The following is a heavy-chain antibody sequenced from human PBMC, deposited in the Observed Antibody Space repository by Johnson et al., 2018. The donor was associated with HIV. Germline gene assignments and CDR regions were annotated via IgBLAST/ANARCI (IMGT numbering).Heavy chain of an antibody. V-gene: IGHV3-15*01. J-gene: IGHJ3*02. CDR2: IKSKTDGGTT. CDR3: TTVLRPKPLEAFDI. CDR1: GFTFSNAW. Sequence: MLLVESGGGLVKPGGSLRLSCAASGFTFSNAWMSWVRQAPGKGLEWVGRIKSKTDGGTTDYAAPVKGRFTISRDDSKNTLYLQMNSLKTEDTAVYYCTTVLRPKPLEAFDIWGQGTMVTVSS.